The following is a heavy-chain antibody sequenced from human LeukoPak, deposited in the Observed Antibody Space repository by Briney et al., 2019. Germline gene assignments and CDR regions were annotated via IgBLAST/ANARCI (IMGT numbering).Heavy chain of an antibody. CDR1: GYTFTSYY. V-gene: IGHV1-46*01. CDR3: ARGLTMVRGVINPGDY. CDR2: INPSGGST. Sequence: GASVKVSCKASGYTFTSYYMHWVRQAPGQGLEWMGIINPSGGSTSYAQKFQGRVTMTRDTSTSTVYMELSSLRSEDTAVYYCARGLTMVRGVINPGDYWGQGTLVTVPS. D-gene: IGHD3-10*01. J-gene: IGHJ4*02.